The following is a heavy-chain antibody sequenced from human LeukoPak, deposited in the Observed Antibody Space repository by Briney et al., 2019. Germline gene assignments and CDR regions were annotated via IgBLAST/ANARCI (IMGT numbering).Heavy chain of an antibody. Sequence: ASVKVSCKASGYTFTGYYMHWVRQAPGQGLEWMGWINPNSGGTNYAQKFQGWVTMTRDTSVSTAYMELSRLRSDDTAVYYCARGLKEYYYFDYWGQGTLVTVSS. CDR3: ARGLKEYYYFDY. CDR1: GYTFTGYY. CDR2: INPNSGGT. D-gene: IGHD6-6*01. V-gene: IGHV1-2*04. J-gene: IGHJ4*02.